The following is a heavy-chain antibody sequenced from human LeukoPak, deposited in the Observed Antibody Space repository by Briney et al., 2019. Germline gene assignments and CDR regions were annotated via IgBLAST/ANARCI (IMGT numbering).Heavy chain of an antibody. D-gene: IGHD6-6*01. CDR1: GFTFSSYE. CDR3: ASSYSSSSYFDY. J-gene: IGHJ4*02. V-gene: IGHV3-48*03. CDR2: ISSSGSTI. Sequence: GGSLRLSRAASGFTFSSYEMNWVRQAPGKGLEWVSYISSSGSTIYYADSVKGRFTISRDNAKNSLYLQMNSLRAEDTAVYYCASSYSSSSYFDYWGQGTLVTVSS.